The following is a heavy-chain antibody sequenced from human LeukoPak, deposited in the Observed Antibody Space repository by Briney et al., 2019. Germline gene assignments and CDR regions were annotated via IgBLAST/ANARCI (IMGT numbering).Heavy chain of an antibody. D-gene: IGHD3-16*01. CDR1: GFTFSSYG. Sequence: PGGSLRLSCAASGFTFSSYGMHWVRHAPGKGLEWVSGITWNSDNIEYADSVKGRFTISRDNAKNSLYLQMNSLRAEDMALYYCAKGGGGRLIYYYYMDVWGKGTTVTVSS. V-gene: IGHV3-9*03. CDR2: ITWNSDNI. J-gene: IGHJ6*03. CDR3: AKGGGGRLIYYYYMDV.